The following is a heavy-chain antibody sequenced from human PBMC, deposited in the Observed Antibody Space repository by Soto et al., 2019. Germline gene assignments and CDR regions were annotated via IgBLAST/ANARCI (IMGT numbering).Heavy chain of an antibody. D-gene: IGHD6-13*01. CDR1: GGTFSSYA. CDR2: SMPIFGTA. J-gene: IGHJ6*02. Sequence: QVQLVQSGAEVKKPGSSVKASCKASGGTFSSYAISGVRQAPGQGLEWMGGSMPIFGTANYAQKFQGRVTITADESPSTAYVELSSLRSEDTAVYYCARDGYSDQGGGMAVWGQGTTVTVSS. V-gene: IGHV1-69*12. CDR3: ARDGYSDQGGGMAV.